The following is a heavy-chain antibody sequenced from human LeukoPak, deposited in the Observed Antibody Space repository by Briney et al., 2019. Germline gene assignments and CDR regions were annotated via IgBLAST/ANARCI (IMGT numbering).Heavy chain of an antibody. D-gene: IGHD6-13*01. V-gene: IGHV3-30*04. Sequence: GGSLRLSCAASGFTFSSYAMHWVRQAPGKGLEWVAVISYDGSSKYYADSVKGRFTISRDNSKNTLYLQMNSLRAEDTAVYYCARHKSSSWHTGFDPWGQGTLVTVSS. CDR2: ISYDGSSK. J-gene: IGHJ5*02. CDR3: ARHKSSSWHTGFDP. CDR1: GFTFSSYA.